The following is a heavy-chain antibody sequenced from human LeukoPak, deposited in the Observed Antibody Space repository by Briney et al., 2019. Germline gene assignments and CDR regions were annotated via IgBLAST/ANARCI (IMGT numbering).Heavy chain of an antibody. CDR3: AKDRFSELYLVHFDY. CDR2: ISYDGSNK. D-gene: IGHD3-3*01. Sequence: GRSLRLSCAASGFTFSSYGMHWVRQAPGKGLEWVAVISYDGSNKYYADSVKGRFTISRDNSKNTLYLQMNSLRAEDTAVYYCAKDRFSELYLVHFDYWGQGTLVTVSS. CDR1: GFTFSSYG. V-gene: IGHV3-30*18. J-gene: IGHJ4*02.